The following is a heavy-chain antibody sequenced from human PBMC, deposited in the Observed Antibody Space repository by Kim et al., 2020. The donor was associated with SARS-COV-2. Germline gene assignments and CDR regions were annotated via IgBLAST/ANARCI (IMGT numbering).Heavy chain of an antibody. V-gene: IGHV3-30*18. D-gene: IGHD3-16*01. CDR3: AKWGYLKNFDY. J-gene: IGHJ4*02. CDR2: ISYDGSNK. CDR1: GFTFSSYG. Sequence: GGSLRLSCAASGFTFSSYGMHWVRQAPGKGLEWVAVISYDGSNKYYADSVKGRFTISRDNSKNTLYLQMNSLRAEDTAVYYCAKWGYLKNFDYWGQGTLVTVSS.